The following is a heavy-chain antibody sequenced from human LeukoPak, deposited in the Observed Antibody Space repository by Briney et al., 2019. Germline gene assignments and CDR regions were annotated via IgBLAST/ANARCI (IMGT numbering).Heavy chain of an antibody. J-gene: IGHJ5*02. CDR1: GYTFTGYY. D-gene: IGHD1-26*01. CDR3: ARDPRGSYFVANWFDP. V-gene: IGHV1-2*02. Sequence: ASVKVSCKASGYTFTGYYMHGVRQAPGQGLEGMGWINPNSGSTNYAQKFQGMVTMTSDTAINTAYMELSRLRSDDTALYYCARDPRGSYFVANWFDPWGQGTLVTVSS. CDR2: INPNSGST.